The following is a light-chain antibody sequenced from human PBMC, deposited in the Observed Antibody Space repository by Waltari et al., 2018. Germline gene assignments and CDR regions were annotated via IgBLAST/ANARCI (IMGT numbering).Light chain of an antibody. CDR1: QSHTNNN. CDR3: QQYGSSIMYT. V-gene: IGKV3-20*01. Sequence: RAAQSHTNNNLSACQQKPGQAPSLLIYGAYSRAAGIPDRLSGSGSGTDVTLTISRREPEDSAVYYCQQYGSSIMYTFGQGTKLEIK. CDR2: GAY. J-gene: IGKJ2*01.